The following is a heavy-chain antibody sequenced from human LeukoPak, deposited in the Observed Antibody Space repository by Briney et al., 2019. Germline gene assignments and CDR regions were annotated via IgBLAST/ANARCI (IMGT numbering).Heavy chain of an antibody. CDR1: GGSISSYS. CDR2: IYHSGST. J-gene: IGHJ5*02. CDR3: ARVNVGWELLRHWFDP. D-gene: IGHD1-26*01. V-gene: IGHV4-59*01. Sequence: PSETLSLTCTVSGGSISSYSWSWIRQPPGKGLEWIGYIYHSGSTYYNPSLKSRVTISVDTSKNQFSLKLSSVTAADTAVYYCARVNVGWELLRHWFDPWGQGTLVTVSS.